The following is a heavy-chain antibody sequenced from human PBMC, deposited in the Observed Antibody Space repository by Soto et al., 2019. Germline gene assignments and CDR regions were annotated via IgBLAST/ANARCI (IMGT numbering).Heavy chain of an antibody. CDR1: GYSLTTYY. D-gene: IGHD5-12*01. CDR3: ARQWNFDY. J-gene: IGHJ4*02. Sequence: PGEFLEVVCKASGYSLTTYYIAWVRQMPGQGLEWIGIINPIDSDTRYSPSFQGQVTISADKSISTTYLQWSSLKASDTAIYYCARQWNFDYWGQGTLVTLS. V-gene: IGHV5-51*01. CDR2: INPIDSDT.